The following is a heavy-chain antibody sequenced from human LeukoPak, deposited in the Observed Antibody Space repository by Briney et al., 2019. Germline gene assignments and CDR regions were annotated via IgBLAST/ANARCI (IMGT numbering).Heavy chain of an antibody. J-gene: IGHJ6*02. CDR3: ARDDDTAMVTAYGMDV. CDR2: INHSGST. D-gene: IGHD5-18*01. V-gene: IGHV4-34*01. CDR1: GGSFSGYY. Sequence: PSETLSLTCAVYGGSFSGYYWSWIRQPPGKGLEWIGEINHSGSTNYNPSLKSRVTISVDTSKNQFSLKLNSVTPEDTAVYYCARDDDTAMVTAYGMDVWGQGTTVTVSS.